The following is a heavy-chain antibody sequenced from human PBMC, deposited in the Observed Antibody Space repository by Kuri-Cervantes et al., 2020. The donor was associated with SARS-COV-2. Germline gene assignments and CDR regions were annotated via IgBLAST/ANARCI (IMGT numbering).Heavy chain of an antibody. CDR3: ARHGDYDFWSGYYGMDV. Sequence: SETLSLTCTVSGGSISSSSYYWGWIRQPPGKGLEWIGSIYYSGSTYYNPSLKSRVTISVDTSKNQFSLKLSSVTAADTAVYYCARHGDYDFWSGYYGMDVWGQGTTVTVSS. V-gene: IGHV4-39*01. CDR2: IYYSGST. J-gene: IGHJ6*02. D-gene: IGHD3-3*01. CDR1: GGSISSSSYY.